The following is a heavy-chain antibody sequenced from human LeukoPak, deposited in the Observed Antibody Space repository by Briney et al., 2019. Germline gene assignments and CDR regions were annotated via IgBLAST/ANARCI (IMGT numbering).Heavy chain of an antibody. CDR1: GISTNTYY. V-gene: IGHV4-59*01. D-gene: IGHD4/OR15-4a*01. CDR3: ARDSWDYIAMDV. CDR2: VHHTGSA. Sequence: SETLSLTCTVSGISTNTYYWSWIRQPPGKGLEWIGYVHHTGSADYNPSLRSRVTISLDTSKNQFSLKLTSATAADTAVYYCARDSWDYIAMDVWGPGTTVIVSS. J-gene: IGHJ6*02.